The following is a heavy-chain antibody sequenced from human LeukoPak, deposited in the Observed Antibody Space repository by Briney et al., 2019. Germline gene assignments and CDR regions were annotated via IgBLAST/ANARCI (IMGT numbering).Heavy chain of an antibody. CDR1: GFTFSSYA. CDR2: ISYGGSNK. V-gene: IGHV3-30-3*01. D-gene: IGHD6-6*01. CDR3: ARDLGGSSGLDY. J-gene: IGHJ4*02. Sequence: PGRSLRLSCAASGFTFSSYAMHWVRQAPGKGLEWVAVISYGGSNKYYADSVKGRFTISRDNSKNTLYLQMNSLRAEDTAVYYCARDLGGSSGLDYWGQGTLVTVSS.